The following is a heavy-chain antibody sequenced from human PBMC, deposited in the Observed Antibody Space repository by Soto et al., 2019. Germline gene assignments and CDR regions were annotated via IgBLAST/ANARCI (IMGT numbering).Heavy chain of an antibody. CDR3: ARRGSGRNYEY. D-gene: IGHD1-26*01. CDR2: INGSSDST. J-gene: IGHJ4*02. V-gene: IGHV3-23*01. Sequence: EVQLLESGGGLVQPGGSLRFSCAAAGCTFSSYDMNWVRQAPGKGLEWVEVINGSSDSTYYADSVKGRFTISRDNPKNALYLQMNSLRAEDTAIYCWARRGSGRNYEYWGQGTRVTVSS. CDR1: GCTFSSYD.